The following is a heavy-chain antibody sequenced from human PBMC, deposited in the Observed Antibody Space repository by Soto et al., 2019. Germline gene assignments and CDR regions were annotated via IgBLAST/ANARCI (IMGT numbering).Heavy chain of an antibody. Sequence: HPGGSLRLSCAASGFTFSSYEMNWVRQAPGKGLEWVSYISSSGSTIYYADSVKGRFTISRDNAKNSLYLQMNSLRAEDTAVYYCAREAPTIFGVVIRTYFDYWGQGTLVTVSS. CDR2: ISSSGSTI. V-gene: IGHV3-48*03. CDR3: AREAPTIFGVVIRTYFDY. D-gene: IGHD3-3*01. CDR1: GFTFSSYE. J-gene: IGHJ4*02.